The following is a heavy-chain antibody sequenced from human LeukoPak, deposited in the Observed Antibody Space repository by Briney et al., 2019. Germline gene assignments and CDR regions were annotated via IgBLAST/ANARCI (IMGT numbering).Heavy chain of an antibody. D-gene: IGHD2/OR15-2a*01. V-gene: IGHV4-59*12. CDR3: ARDNKEFDTFDI. CDR2: IYYSGST. J-gene: IGHJ3*02. Sequence: PSETLSLTCTVSGGSISSYYWSWIRQPPGKGLEWIGYIYYSGSTYYNPSLKSRVTISVDTSKNQFSLKLSSVTAADTAVYYCARDNKEFDTFDIWGQGTMVTVSS. CDR1: GGSISSYY.